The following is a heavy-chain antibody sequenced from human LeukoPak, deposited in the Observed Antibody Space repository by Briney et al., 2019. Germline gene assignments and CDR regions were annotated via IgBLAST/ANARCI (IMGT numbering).Heavy chain of an antibody. Sequence: GASLQISCKGSGSSFTSYWIGWVRQLPGKGLEWMGIIYPGDSDTRYSPSFQGQVTISADKSISTAYLQWSSLKASDTAMYYCARSAPSSGYYHFDYWGQGTLVTVSS. CDR2: IYPGDSDT. V-gene: IGHV5-51*01. CDR3: ARSAPSSGYYHFDY. J-gene: IGHJ4*02. CDR1: GSSFTSYW. D-gene: IGHD3-22*01.